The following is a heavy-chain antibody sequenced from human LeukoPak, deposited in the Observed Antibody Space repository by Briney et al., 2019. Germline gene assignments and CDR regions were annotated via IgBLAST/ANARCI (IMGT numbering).Heavy chain of an antibody. CDR3: ARGENSKTYPVSGY. D-gene: IGHD2/OR15-2a*01. Sequence: RSGKSLRLSCAASGFTFSSYGMHWVRQAPGKGLEWVAVISSDGSSKYYIDSVKGRLTISRDNSKNTLFLQMNSLRAEDTAVYYCARGENSKTYPVSGYWGQGTLVTVSS. V-gene: IGHV3-30*03. CDR2: ISSDGSSK. J-gene: IGHJ4*02. CDR1: GFTFSSYG.